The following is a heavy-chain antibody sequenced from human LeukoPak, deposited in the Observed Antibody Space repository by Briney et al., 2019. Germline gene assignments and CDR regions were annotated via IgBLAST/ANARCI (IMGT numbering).Heavy chain of an antibody. J-gene: IGHJ6*03. CDR3: ARDAYSSGWYPYYYYYYYMDV. CDR1: GFTFSNYG. CDR2: ISGGST. V-gene: IGHV3-69-1*01. Sequence: PGGSLRLSCAAPGFTFSNYGINWVRQAPGKGLEWVSFISGGSTYYADSVKGRFTISRDNAKNSLYLQMNSLRAEDTAVYYCARDAYSSGWYPYYYYYYYMDVWGKGTTVTVSS. D-gene: IGHD6-19*01.